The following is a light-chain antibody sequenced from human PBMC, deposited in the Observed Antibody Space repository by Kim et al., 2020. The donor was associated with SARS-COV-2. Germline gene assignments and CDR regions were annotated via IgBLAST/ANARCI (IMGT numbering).Light chain of an antibody. CDR3: QSYDSSLSGSGV. V-gene: IGLV1-40*01. CDR2: GNS. CDR1: SSNIGAGYD. Sequence: RVPISCTGSSSNIGAGYDVHWYQQLPGTAPKLLIYGNSNRPSGVPDRFSGSKSGTSASLAITGLQAEDEADYYCQSYDSSLSGSGVFGTGTKVNVL. J-gene: IGLJ1*01.